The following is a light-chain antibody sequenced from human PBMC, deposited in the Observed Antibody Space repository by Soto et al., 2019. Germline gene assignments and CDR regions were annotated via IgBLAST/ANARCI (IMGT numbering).Light chain of an antibody. CDR3: MQALQTPPFT. CDR2: LGS. V-gene: IGKV2-28*01. J-gene: IGKJ3*01. CDR1: QSLLHSNGYNY. Sequence: DIVMTQSPLSLPVTPGEPASISCRSSQSLLHSNGYNYLDWYLQRPGQSPQLLIYLGSNRASGVPDRFSGRGSGTEFTLKISRVEAEDVGVYYCMQALQTPPFTFGPGTKVDIK.